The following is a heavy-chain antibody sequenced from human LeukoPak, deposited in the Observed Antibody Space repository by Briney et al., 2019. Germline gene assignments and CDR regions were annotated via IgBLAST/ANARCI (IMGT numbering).Heavy chain of an antibody. Sequence: SETLSLTCAVSGGSISSGGYSWSWIRQLPGKGLEWIGYIYHSGSTYYNPSLKSRVTISVDRSKNQFSLKLSSVTAADTAVYYCARTGFGELSYFDYWGQGTLVTVSS. V-gene: IGHV4-30-2*01. D-gene: IGHD3-10*01. CDR1: GGSISSGGYS. J-gene: IGHJ4*02. CDR3: ARTGFGELSYFDY. CDR2: IYHSGST.